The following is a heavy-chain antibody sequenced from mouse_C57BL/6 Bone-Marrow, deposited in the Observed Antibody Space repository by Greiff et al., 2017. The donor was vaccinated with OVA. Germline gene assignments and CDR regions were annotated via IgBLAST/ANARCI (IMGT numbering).Heavy chain of an antibody. D-gene: IGHD1-1*01. CDR3: ARSYYYGPYAMDY. J-gene: IGHJ4*01. CDR1: GYSITSDY. CDR2: ISYSGST. V-gene: IGHV3-8*01. Sequence: EVKLLESGPGLAKPSQTLSLTCSVTGYSITSDYWNWIRKFPGNKLEYMGYISYSGSTYYNPSLNSRISITRDTSKNQYYLQLNSVTTEDTATYYCARSYYYGPYAMDYWGQGTSVTVSS.